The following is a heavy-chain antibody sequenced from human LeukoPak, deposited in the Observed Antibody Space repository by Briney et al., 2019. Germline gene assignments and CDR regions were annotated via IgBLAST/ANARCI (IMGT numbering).Heavy chain of an antibody. CDR3: AREIFYGSGSPKIDS. CDR2: ISWNSGSI. J-gene: IGHJ4*02. CDR1: GFTFDDYA. D-gene: IGHD3-10*01. Sequence: GGSLRLSCAASGFTFDDYAMHWVRQAPGKGLEWVSGISWNSGSIGYADSVKGRFTISRDNAKNTLYLQMNSLRAEDTALYYCAREIFYGSGSPKIDSWGQGTLVTVSS. V-gene: IGHV3-9*01.